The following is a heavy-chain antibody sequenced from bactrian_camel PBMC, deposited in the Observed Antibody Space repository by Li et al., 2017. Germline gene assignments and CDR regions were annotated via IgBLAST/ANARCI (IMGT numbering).Heavy chain of an antibody. CDR1: GSTFDDSD. D-gene: IGHD2*01. J-gene: IGHJ4*01. Sequence: DVQLVESGGGSVQAGETLRLTCVASGSTFDDSDMAWYREAPGSECDLVASISSDGTTDYADSVQGRFTISINNAKNTVLLQMNRLQPDDTANYYCATEGSPCGTRQWEPGTQGTV. V-gene: IGHV3S66*01. CDR2: ISSDGTT.